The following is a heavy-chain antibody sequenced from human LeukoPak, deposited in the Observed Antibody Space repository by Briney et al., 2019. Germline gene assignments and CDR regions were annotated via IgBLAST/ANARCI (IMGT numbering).Heavy chain of an antibody. CDR3: ARVLFLGYCSSTSCYDDAFDI. V-gene: IGHV4-59*01. D-gene: IGHD2-2*01. CDR1: GGSISSYY. J-gene: IGHJ3*02. CDR2: IYYSGST. Sequence: KPSETLSLTCTVSGGSISSYYWSWIRQPPGKGLEWIGYIYYSGSTNYNLSLKSRVTISVDTSKNQFSLKLSSVTAADTAVYYCARVLFLGYCSSTSCYDDAFDIWGQGTMVTVSS.